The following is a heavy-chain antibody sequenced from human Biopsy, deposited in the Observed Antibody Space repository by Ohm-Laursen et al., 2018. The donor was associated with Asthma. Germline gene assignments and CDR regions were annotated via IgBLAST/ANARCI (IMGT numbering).Heavy chain of an antibody. D-gene: IGHD2-21*02. CDR3: ARGWNCGGDCYSLDS. J-gene: IGHJ4*02. CDR2: IYRNGDT. Sequence: SDTLSLTCAVSGDSIDSGDYSWTWIRQSPGVGLEWIGYIYRNGDTYYNPTLKNRVTISIDRSKNRFSLRLRSVTAADTAVYYCARGWNCGGDCYSLDSWGQGTLVTVSS. V-gene: IGHV4-30-2*06. CDR1: GDSIDSGDYS.